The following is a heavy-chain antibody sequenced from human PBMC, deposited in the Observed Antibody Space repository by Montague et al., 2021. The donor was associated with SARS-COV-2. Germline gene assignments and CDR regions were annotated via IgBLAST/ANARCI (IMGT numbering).Heavy chain of an antibody. CDR3: ARHYSATLPAVY. Sequence: SETLSLTCTASGGSISSFYWSWFRQPPGKGLEWIGYISDSGSTNYNPSLTSRVTMSVDTSKNQFSRKVNSVTAADTAVYYCARHYSATLPAVYWGQGSLVTVSS. J-gene: IGHJ4*02. V-gene: IGHV4-59*08. CDR2: ISDSGST. CDR1: GGSISSFY. D-gene: IGHD2-15*01.